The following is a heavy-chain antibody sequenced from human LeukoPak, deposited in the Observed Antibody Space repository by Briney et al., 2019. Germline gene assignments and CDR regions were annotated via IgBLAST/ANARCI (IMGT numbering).Heavy chain of an antibody. CDR1: GFTFSDYY. Sequence: GGSLRLSCAASGFTFSDYYMSWIRQAPGKGLEWVSYISSSGSTIYYADSVKGRFTISRDNAKNSLYLQMNSLRAEDTAVYYCARDRGYSYGYSSPQEGWFDHWGQGTLVTVSS. D-gene: IGHD5-18*01. CDR2: ISSSGSTI. J-gene: IGHJ5*02. V-gene: IGHV3-11*01. CDR3: ARDRGYSYGYSSPQEGWFDH.